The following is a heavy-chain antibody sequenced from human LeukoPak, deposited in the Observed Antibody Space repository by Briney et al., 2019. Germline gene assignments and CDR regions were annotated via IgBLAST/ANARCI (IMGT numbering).Heavy chain of an antibody. CDR3: ARGWPDSSSWRSFDY. J-gene: IGHJ4*02. V-gene: IGHV4-34*01. D-gene: IGHD6-13*01. CDR1: GGSFSGYY. Sequence: PSETLSLTCAVYGGSFSGYYWSWIRQPPGKGLEWIGEINHGESTNYNPSLKNRVTVSVDTSKNQFSLKLSSVTATDTAVYYCARGWPDSSSWRSFDYWGQGTLVTVSS. CDR2: INHGEST.